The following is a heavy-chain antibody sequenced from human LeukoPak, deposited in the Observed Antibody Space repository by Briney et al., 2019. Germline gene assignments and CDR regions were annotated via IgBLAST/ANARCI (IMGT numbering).Heavy chain of an antibody. D-gene: IGHD3-3*01. Sequence: ASVKVSCKASGYTFTAYSIHWVRQAPGQGLEWMGWINPNSGGTNYAQKFQGRVTMTRDTSISTAYMELSRLRSDDTAVYYCARDNSAILRFLEWLFTPDYWGQGTLVTVSS. V-gene: IGHV1-2*02. J-gene: IGHJ4*02. CDR2: INPNSGGT. CDR1: GYTFTAYS. CDR3: ARDNSAILRFLEWLFTPDY.